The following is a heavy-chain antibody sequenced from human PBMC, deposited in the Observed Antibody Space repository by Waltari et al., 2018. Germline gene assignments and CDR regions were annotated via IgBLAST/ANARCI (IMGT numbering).Heavy chain of an antibody. Sequence: EVQLVESGGGLVQPGGSLRLSCAASGFSLGDYGMNWVRQAPGKGLEWLSFISSSGPTIHYADSVKGRFTVSRDNTKNSLSLQMNSLRAEDTAVYYCARVWGVTTSDFWGQGTLVTVSS. CDR1: GFSLGDYG. CDR2: ISSSGPTI. D-gene: IGHD4-17*01. V-gene: IGHV3-48*03. J-gene: IGHJ4*02. CDR3: ARVWGVTTSDF.